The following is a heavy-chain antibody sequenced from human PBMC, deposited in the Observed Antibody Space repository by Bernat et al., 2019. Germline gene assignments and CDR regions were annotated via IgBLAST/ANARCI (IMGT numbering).Heavy chain of an antibody. D-gene: IGHD3-10*01. J-gene: IGHJ1*01. V-gene: IGHV3-33*01. CDR2: IWYDGSNK. CDR1: GFTFSSYG. Sequence: QVQLVESGGGVVQPGRSLRLSCASSGFTFSSYGMHWARQAPGKGLEWVAVIWYDGSNKYYADSVKGRFTISRDNSKNTLYLQMNSLRAEDTAVYYCARPASSTANPGGYFQHWGQGTLVTVSS. CDR3: ARPASSTANPGGYFQH.